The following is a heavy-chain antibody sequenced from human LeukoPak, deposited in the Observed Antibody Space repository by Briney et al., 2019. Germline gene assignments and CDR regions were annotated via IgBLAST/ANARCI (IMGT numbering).Heavy chain of an antibody. Sequence: SETLSLTCTVSGGSISSYYWSWIRQPPGKGLEWIGYIYYSGSTNYNPSLKSRVTISIDTSKNQFSLNLSSVTAADTAVYYCARVGRRFLSGSGGVYFDYWGQGTLVTVSS. J-gene: IGHJ4*02. V-gene: IGHV4-59*01. CDR2: IYYSGST. CDR3: ARVGRRFLSGSGGVYFDY. D-gene: IGHD3-10*01. CDR1: GGSISSYY.